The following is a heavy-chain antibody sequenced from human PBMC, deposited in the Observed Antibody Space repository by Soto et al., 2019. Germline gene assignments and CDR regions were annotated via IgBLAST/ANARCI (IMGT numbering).Heavy chain of an antibody. CDR2: IRSEAKSYAT. J-gene: IGHJ4*02. Sequence: EVQLVESGGGLVQPGGSLKLSCAASGFTFSGSAMHWVRQASGKGLEWVGRIRSEAKSYATAYAASVKGRFSISRDDSKNTAYLQMTSLKTEDTDVDYCTRWGDEQLVPFGYWGQGTLVTVSS. CDR3: TRWGDEQLVPFGY. V-gene: IGHV3-73*02. CDR1: GFTFSGSA. D-gene: IGHD6-13*01.